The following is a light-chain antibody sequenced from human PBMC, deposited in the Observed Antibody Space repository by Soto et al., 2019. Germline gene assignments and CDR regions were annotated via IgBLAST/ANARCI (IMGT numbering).Light chain of an antibody. CDR1: QSVSSSY. CDR3: QHFGGTTFT. V-gene: IGKV3-20*01. Sequence: PGEFATLSCRSSQSVSSSYIAWYQQRPGQTPSLLIYGASTRATGIPDRFSGSGSGTHFTLTISRLEPGDFAVYYCQHFGGTTFTFGQGTRLEIK. J-gene: IGKJ5*01. CDR2: GAS.